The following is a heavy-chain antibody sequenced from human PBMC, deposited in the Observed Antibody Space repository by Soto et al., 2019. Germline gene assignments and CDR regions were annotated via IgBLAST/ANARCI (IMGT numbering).Heavy chain of an antibody. CDR3: AKGGAIVAAGTRVYLYNAMDV. Sequence: ASVKVSCKASGYTFTGYYVHGVLQSPLRGLDWMGCINPNSGDTYLAQRFQGRVTMNRDTSIGTAYMELRGLTSDDTAEYYCAKGGAIVAAGTRVYLYNAMDVWGQGTTVTVSS. D-gene: IGHD1-26*01. CDR1: GYTFTGYY. V-gene: IGHV1-2*02. CDR2: INPNSGDT. J-gene: IGHJ6*02.